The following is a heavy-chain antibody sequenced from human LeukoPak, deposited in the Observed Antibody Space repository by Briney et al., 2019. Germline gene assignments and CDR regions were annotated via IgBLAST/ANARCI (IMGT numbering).Heavy chain of an antibody. J-gene: IGHJ4*02. CDR1: GFTFSSYW. V-gene: IGHV3-74*01. CDR2: NKSDGSSI. Sequence: GGSLRLSCAASGFTFSSYWMHWVRQAPGKGLVWVSRNKSDGSSISYADSVKGRFTISRDNAKNTLYLQMNSLRAEDTAVYYCARGAYLAYYFDYWGQGSLVSVSS. D-gene: IGHD3-10*01. CDR3: ARGAYLAYYFDY.